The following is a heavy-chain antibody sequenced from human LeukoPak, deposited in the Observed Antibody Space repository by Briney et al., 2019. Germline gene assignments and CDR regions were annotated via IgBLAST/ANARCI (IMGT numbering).Heavy chain of an antibody. D-gene: IGHD1-26*01. CDR1: GFTFDDYG. Sequence: GGSLRLSCAASGFTFDDYGMHWVRQAPGKGLEWVAVVWYDGSTEYYADSVKGRFTISRDNSKNTLYLQMNSLRAEDTAVYYCAKVGSSDDHDFWGQGTLVTVSS. J-gene: IGHJ4*02. CDR2: VWYDGSTE. CDR3: AKVGSSDDHDF. V-gene: IGHV3-33*06.